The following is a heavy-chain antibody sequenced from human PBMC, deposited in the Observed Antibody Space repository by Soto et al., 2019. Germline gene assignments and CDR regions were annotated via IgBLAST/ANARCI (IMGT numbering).Heavy chain of an antibody. Sequence: PGGSLRLSCAASGFTFSSYAMSWVRQAPGKGLEWVSGISGSGGNTYYADSVKGRFTISRDNSRNTLYLQMSSLRAEDTAVYYCAKAYCVTANCRIWTPNWFDPWGQGTLVTVSS. CDR3: AKAYCVTANCRIWTPNWFDP. V-gene: IGHV3-23*01. CDR2: ISGSGGNT. CDR1: GFTFSSYA. J-gene: IGHJ5*02. D-gene: IGHD1-1*01.